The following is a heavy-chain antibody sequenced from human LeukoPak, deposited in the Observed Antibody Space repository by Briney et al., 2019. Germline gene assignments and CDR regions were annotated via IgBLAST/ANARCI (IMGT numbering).Heavy chain of an antibody. V-gene: IGHV1-46*01. CDR3: VRALWSGVDGFDI. D-gene: IGHD3-10*01. CDR2: IYPSGGYT. Sequence: ASVKVSCKASGYTFTTYYMHWVRQAPGQGLEWMGIIYPSGGYTNYAQKFQGRVSMTRDTSTSTVYMELSSLRSEDTAMYYCVRALWSGVDGFDIWGQGTMVTVSS. J-gene: IGHJ3*02. CDR1: GYTFTTYY.